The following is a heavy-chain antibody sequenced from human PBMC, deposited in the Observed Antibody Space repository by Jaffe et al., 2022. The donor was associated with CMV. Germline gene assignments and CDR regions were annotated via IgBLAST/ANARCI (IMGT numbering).Heavy chain of an antibody. J-gene: IGHJ6*02. D-gene: IGHD6-19*01. CDR3: ARDRYSSDRYGMDV. CDR1: GFTFSSYW. Sequence: EVQLVESGGGLVQPGGSLRLSCAASGFTFSSYWMSWVRQAPGKGLEWVANIKQDGSEKYYVDSVKGRFTISRDNAKNSLYLQMNSLRAEDTAVYYCARDRYSSDRYGMDVWGQGTTVTVSS. CDR2: IKQDGSEK. V-gene: IGHV3-7*01.